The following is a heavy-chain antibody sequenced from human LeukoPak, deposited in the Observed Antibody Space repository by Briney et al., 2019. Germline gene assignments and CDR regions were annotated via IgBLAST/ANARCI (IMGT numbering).Heavy chain of an antibody. CDR3: ARDRGYNPWGNWFDP. CDR1: GGSIIISTYY. D-gene: IGHD5-24*01. J-gene: IGHJ5*02. Sequence: PSETLSLTCTVSGGSIIISTYYWGWVRQPPGKGLEWIGSIYYSGSTYYNPSLKSRVTISVDTSKNQFSLKLSSVTAADTAVYYCARDRGYNPWGNWFDPWGQGTLVTVSS. V-gene: IGHV4-39*07. CDR2: IYYSGST.